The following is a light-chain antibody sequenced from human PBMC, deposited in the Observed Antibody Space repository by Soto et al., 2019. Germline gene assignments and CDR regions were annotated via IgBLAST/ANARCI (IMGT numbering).Light chain of an antibody. V-gene: IGLV2-11*01. CDR3: CSYAGSYTFV. Sequence: QSVVTQPRSVSGSPGHSVTISFTGTISYVGVYNYFSWYQQYPGKAHKIIIYDVSKLPSGVPDRFSGSKSDKTASLTISLIQAEDEADYYCCSYAGSYTFVFGIGTKVTVL. CDR1: ISYVGVYNY. CDR2: DVS. J-gene: IGLJ1*01.